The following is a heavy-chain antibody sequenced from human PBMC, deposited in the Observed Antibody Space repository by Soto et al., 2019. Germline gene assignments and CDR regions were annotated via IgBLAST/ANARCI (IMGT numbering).Heavy chain of an antibody. D-gene: IGHD1-26*01. CDR2: INPNSGDT. V-gene: IGHV1-2*02. CDR3: ARDRSGSFDAFDI. J-gene: IGHJ3*02. CDR1: GYTFTGYY. Sequence: QVQLVQSGAEVKKPGASVKVSCKASGYTFTGYYMHWVRQAPGQGLEWMGWINPNSGDTNYAQKFQGRVTMTRDTSISTAYMELSRLRSDDTAVYYCARDRSGSFDAFDIWGQGTMVTVSS.